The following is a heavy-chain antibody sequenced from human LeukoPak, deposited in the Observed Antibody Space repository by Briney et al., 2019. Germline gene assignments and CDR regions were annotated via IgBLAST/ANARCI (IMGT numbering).Heavy chain of an antibody. CDR3: ARDSRDMATRPLAFDI. CDR2: ISSSSSYT. V-gene: IGHV3-11*06. D-gene: IGHD6-6*01. J-gene: IGHJ3*02. CDR1: GFTFSDYY. Sequence: PGGSLRLSCAASGFTFSDYYMSWIRQAPGKGLEWVSYISSSSSYTNYADSVKGRFTISRDNAKNSLYLQMNSLRAEDTAIYYCARDSRDMATRPLAFDIWGQGTMVTVSS.